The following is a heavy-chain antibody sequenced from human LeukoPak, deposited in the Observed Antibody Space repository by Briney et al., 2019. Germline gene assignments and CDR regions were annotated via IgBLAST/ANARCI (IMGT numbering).Heavy chain of an antibody. J-gene: IGHJ5*02. D-gene: IGHD2-8*01. CDR1: GVSISSGYW. CDR3: ARHRMVYATPNWFDP. Sequence: SGTLSLTCAVSGVSISSGYWWSCLRQPPGKGLEWIGEIHHSGSTNYNPSLKSRVTISVDTSKNQFSLKLSSVTAADTAVYYCARHRMVYATPNWFDPWGQGTLVTVSS. V-gene: IGHV4-4*02. CDR2: IHHSGST.